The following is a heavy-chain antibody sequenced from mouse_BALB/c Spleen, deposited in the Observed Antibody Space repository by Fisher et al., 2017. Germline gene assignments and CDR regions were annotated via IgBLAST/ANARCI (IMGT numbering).Heavy chain of an antibody. J-gene: IGHJ1*01. V-gene: IGHV1-9*01. D-gene: IGHD2-2*01. Sequence: KFKGKATFTADTSSNTAYMQLSSLTSEDSAIYYCARGLRRGSYWYFDVWGAGTTVTVSS. CDR3: ARGLRRGSYWYFDV.